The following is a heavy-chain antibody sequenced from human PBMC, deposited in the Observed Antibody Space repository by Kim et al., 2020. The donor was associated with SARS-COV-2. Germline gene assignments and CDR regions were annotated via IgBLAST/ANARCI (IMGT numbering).Heavy chain of an antibody. V-gene: IGHV3-48*03. J-gene: IGHJ4*02. CDR2: IKNSGYPI. Sequence: GGSLRLSCAASGFTFSDHEMNWVRQAPGKGLEWVSYIKNSGYPIYYADSVKGRFTISRDNAKNSLHLQMNGLRVEDTAVYYCVRSLFSGLTTFGGASPNPFDYWGQGIMVTVSS. CDR3: VRSLFSGLTTFGGASPNPFDY. CDR1: GFTFSDHE. D-gene: IGHD3-16*01.